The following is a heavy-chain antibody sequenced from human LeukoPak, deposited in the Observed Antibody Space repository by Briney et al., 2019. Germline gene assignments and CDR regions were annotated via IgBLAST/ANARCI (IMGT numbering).Heavy chain of an antibody. CDR2: INWNGGST. CDR1: GFTFSSYG. D-gene: IGHD6-19*01. V-gene: IGHV3-20*04. Sequence: GGSLRLSCAASGFTFSSYGMSWVRQAPGKGLEWVSGINWNGGSTGYVDSVKGRFTISRDNAKNSLHLQMNSLRAEDTALYYCARDISSGWYFDYWGQGTLVTVSS. CDR3: ARDISSGWYFDY. J-gene: IGHJ4*02.